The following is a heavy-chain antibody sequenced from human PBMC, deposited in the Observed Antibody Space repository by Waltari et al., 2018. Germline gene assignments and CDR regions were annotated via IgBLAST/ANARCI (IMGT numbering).Heavy chain of an antibody. J-gene: IGHJ4*02. CDR2: MNPNSGNT. CDR3: ARARSNRPFDY. D-gene: IGHD4-17*01. Sequence: QVQLVQSGAEVKKPGASVKVSCKASVYTFSAYDINWVRQANGQGLEWMGWMNPNSGNTRYAQKFEGRVTMTRDTSTNTAYMELTSLRSEDTAVYYCARARSNRPFDYWGQGTLVTVSS. V-gene: IGHV1-8*02. CDR1: VYTFSAYD.